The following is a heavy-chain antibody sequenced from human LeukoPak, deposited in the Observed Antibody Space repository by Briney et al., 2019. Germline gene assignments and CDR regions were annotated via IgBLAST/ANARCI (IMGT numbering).Heavy chain of an antibody. Sequence: SVKVSCKASGGTLSSYAISWVRQAPGQGLEWMGGIVPIFGTANYAQKFQGRVTITADKSTSTAYMELSSLRSEDTAVYYCASLGGDIVATIDYWGQGTLVTVSS. CDR3: ASLGGDIVATIDY. J-gene: IGHJ4*02. CDR1: GGTLSSYA. V-gene: IGHV1-69*06. D-gene: IGHD5-12*01. CDR2: IVPIFGTA.